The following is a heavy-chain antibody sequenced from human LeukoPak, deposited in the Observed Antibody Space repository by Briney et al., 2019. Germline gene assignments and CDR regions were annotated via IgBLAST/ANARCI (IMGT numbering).Heavy chain of an antibody. CDR3: AKGSITGTYFDL. Sequence: PGGSLRLSCAASGFTFSIYAMSWVRQAPGKGLEWVSVISGSGGSTYYADSVKGRFTISRDTSKNTLYMQMNSLRAEDTAVYHCAKGSITGTYFDLWGQGTLVTVSS. CDR2: ISGSGGST. V-gene: IGHV3-23*01. J-gene: IGHJ4*02. CDR1: GFTFSIYA. D-gene: IGHD1-20*01.